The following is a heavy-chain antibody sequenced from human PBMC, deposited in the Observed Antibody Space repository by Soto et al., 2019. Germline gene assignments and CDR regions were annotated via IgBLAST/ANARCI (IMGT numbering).Heavy chain of an antibody. CDR2: ISSSGGTT. CDR1: GFIFSTYA. CDR3: AHHRGYGVFDAVDI. Sequence: EAQLLETGGDLVQPGGSLRLSCAASGFIFSTYAMNWVRQAPGKGLAWVSAISSSGGTTFYAESVRGRFTISRDNAINTLYLQMSSLRTEDTAVYYCAHHRGYGVFDAVDIWGQGTMVTVSS. J-gene: IGHJ3*02. D-gene: IGHD4-17*01. V-gene: IGHV3-23*01.